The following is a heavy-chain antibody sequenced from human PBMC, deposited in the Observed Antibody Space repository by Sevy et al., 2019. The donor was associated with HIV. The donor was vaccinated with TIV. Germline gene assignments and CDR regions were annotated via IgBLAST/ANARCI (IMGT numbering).Heavy chain of an antibody. CDR1: GFTFSNYG. J-gene: IGHJ5*02. CDR2: IWYDGSYK. CDR3: AKTFAIFGVLMSPDFDP. D-gene: IGHD3-3*01. Sequence: GGSLRLSCAASGFTFSNYGMHWVRQAPGKGLEWVAVIWYDGSYKYYADSVKGRLTISRGNTKGTLYLQMNSLRAEDTAVYYCAKTFAIFGVLMSPDFDPWGQGTLVTVSS. V-gene: IGHV3-33*06.